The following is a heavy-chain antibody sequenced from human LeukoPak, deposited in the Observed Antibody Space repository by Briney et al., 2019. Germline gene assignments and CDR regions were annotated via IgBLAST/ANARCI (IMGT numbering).Heavy chain of an antibody. CDR1: GYTFTSYA. D-gene: IGHD6-13*01. CDR3: ARGGSSSWYSRIDY. J-gene: IGHJ4*02. Sequence: ASVKVSCKASGYTFTSYAMNWVRQAPGQGLEWMGWINTNTGNPTYAQGFTGRFVFSLDTSVSTVYLQISGLKAEDTAVYYCARGGSSSWYSRIDYWGQGTLVTVSS. CDR2: INTNTGNP. V-gene: IGHV7-4-1*02.